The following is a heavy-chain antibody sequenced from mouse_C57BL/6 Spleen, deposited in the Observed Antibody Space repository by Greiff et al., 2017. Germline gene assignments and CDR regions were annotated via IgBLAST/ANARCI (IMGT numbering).Heavy chain of an antibody. CDR1: GFTFSSYA. CDR2: ISDGGSYT. Sequence: EVKLVESGGGLVKPGGSLKLSCAASGFTFSSYAMSWVRQTPEKRLEWVATISDGGSYTYYPDNVKGRVTISRDNAKNNLYLQMSHLKSEDTAMYYCAREGMTTAYYFDDWGQGTTLTVSS. CDR3: AREGMTTAYYFDD. D-gene: IGHD1-2*01. J-gene: IGHJ2*01. V-gene: IGHV5-4*01.